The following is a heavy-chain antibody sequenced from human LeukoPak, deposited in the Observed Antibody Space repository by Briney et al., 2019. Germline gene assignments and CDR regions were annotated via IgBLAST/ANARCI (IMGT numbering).Heavy chain of an antibody. D-gene: IGHD6-13*01. V-gene: IGHV3-33*01. CDR2: IWYDESNK. Sequence: GGSLRLSCAASGFTFSSHGMHWVRQAPGKGLEWVAVIWYDESNKYYVDSVKGRFTISRDNSKNTLYLQMNSLRAEDTAVYYCARAGRYASSWPFDYWGQGTLVTVSS. CDR1: GFTFSSHG. CDR3: ARAGRYASSWPFDY. J-gene: IGHJ4*02.